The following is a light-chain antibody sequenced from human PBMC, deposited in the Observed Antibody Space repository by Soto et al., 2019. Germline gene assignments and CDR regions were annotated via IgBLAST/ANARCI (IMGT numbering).Light chain of an antibody. Sequence: DIQMTQSPSTLSASVGDRVTITCRASQSISAWLAWYQQKPGKAPNLLIYKASSLESVVPSRFSGSGSGTEFTLTISSLQPDDFVTYYCQQYNTYPLTFGGGTTVEIK. CDR3: QQYNTYPLT. CDR1: QSISAW. V-gene: IGKV1-5*03. J-gene: IGKJ4*01. CDR2: KAS.